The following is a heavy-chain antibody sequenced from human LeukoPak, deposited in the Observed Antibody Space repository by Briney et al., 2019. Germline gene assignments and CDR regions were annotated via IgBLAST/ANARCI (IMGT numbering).Heavy chain of an antibody. J-gene: IGHJ4*02. D-gene: IGHD1-26*01. CDR1: GGSFSGYY. CDR2: INHSGST. CDR3: ARARSGSYPDY. Sequence: SETLSLTCAVYGGSFSGYYWSRIRQPPGKGLEWIGEINHSGSTNYNPSLKSRVTISVDTSKNQFSLKLSSVTAADTAVYYCARARSGSYPDYWGQGTLVTVSS. V-gene: IGHV4-34*01.